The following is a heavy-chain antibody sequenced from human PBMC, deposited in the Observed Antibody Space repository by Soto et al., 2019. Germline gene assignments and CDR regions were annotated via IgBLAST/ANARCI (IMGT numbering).Heavy chain of an antibody. Sequence: SETLSLTCTVSGGSISSYYWSWIRQPPGKGLEWIGYIYYSGSTNYNPSLKSRVTISVDTSKNQFSLKLSSVTAADTAVYYCARLAQIPYYYGMDVWGQGTTVTVSS. CDR2: IYYSGST. D-gene: IGHD2-2*02. J-gene: IGHJ6*02. CDR3: ARLAQIPYYYGMDV. CDR1: GGSISSYY. V-gene: IGHV4-59*08.